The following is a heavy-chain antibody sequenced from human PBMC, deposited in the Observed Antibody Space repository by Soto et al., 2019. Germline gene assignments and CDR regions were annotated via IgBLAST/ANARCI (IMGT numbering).Heavy chain of an antibody. D-gene: IGHD3-22*01. CDR3: ATTEPGNYYDSSGDY. CDR1: GFTFSKHW. V-gene: IGHV3-7*03. Sequence: EVQLVESGGGLVQPGGSLRLSCAASGFTFSKHWMTWVRQAPGKGLEWVANIKEDGSETYDVDSVKGRFTISRDNAKNSLYLQMNRLRAEDTAVYYCATTEPGNYYDSSGDYWGQGTLVTVSS. J-gene: IGHJ4*02. CDR2: IKEDGSET.